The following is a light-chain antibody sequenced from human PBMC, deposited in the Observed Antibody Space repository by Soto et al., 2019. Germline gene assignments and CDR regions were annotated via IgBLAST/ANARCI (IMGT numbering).Light chain of an antibody. Sequence: DIQMTQSPSSLSASVGDRVTITCRASQTINTYLNWYQQKPGKAPELLIYAASSLQNGVPPRFSGSGSGTDVTLSISSLQPEDFATYYCQQSYSTPFTFGPGTKVNIK. J-gene: IGKJ3*01. CDR1: QTINTY. CDR2: AAS. V-gene: IGKV1-39*01. CDR3: QQSYSTPFT.